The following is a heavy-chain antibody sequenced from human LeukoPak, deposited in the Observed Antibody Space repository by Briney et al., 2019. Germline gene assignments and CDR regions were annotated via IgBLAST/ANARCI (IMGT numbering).Heavy chain of an antibody. V-gene: IGHV4-59*01. Sequence: SETLSLTCTVSGGGISSYYWSWIRQPPGKGLEWIGFIYYSGSTNYNPSLKSRVTISVDTSKNQFSLKLTSVTAADTAVYYCARDRGPDCSGGSCWDYWGQGTLVTVSS. CDR1: GGGISSYY. J-gene: IGHJ4*02. CDR2: IYYSGST. CDR3: ARDRGPDCSGGSCWDY. D-gene: IGHD2-15*01.